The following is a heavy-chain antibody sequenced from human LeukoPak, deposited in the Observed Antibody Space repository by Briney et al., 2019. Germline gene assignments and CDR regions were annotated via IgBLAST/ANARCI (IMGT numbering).Heavy chain of an antibody. J-gene: IGHJ4*02. CDR3: ARGGVVVTAPFDF. CDR1: GGSLSSSGYY. CDR2: LFYPGST. D-gene: IGHD2-21*02. V-gene: IGHV4-39*02. Sequence: PSETLSLTCTVSGGSLSSSGYYWGWIPQPRGKGVEWIGYLFYPGSTYSNPSLKSRVTISVDTSKNQCSLRLSSVTAADAAVYYCARGGVVVTAPFDFWGQGTLVTVSS.